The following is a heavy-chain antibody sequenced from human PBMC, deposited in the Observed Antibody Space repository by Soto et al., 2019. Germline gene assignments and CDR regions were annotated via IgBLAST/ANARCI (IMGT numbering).Heavy chain of an antibody. CDR2: IKSTTDGGTT. V-gene: IGHV3-15*01. D-gene: IGHD3-3*01. J-gene: IGHJ6*02. CDR3: TTDRENGFWSVPLYYYGMDV. Sequence: EVQLVESGGGLVKPGGSLRLSCAASGFTFSNAWMSWVRQAPGKGLEWVGRIKSTTDGGTTDYAAPVKGRFTISRDDSKNTLYLQMNSLKTEDTAVYYCTTDRENGFWSVPLYYYGMDVWGQGTTVTVSS. CDR1: GFTFSNAW.